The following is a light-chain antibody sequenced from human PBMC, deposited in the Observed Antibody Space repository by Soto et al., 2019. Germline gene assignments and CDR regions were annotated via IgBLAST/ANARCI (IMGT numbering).Light chain of an antibody. CDR1: QSIRSD. CDR2: VAS. V-gene: IGKV1-17*01. J-gene: IGKJ2*01. CDR3: LQHNTYPYT. Sequence: DIQMTQSPSSLSASVGDRVTITCRARQSIRSDLGWYQQTPGKAPKRLIYVASSLQSGVPSRFSGSGSGTEFTLTISSLQPEDSATYYCLQHNTYPYTFGQGTKLEIK.